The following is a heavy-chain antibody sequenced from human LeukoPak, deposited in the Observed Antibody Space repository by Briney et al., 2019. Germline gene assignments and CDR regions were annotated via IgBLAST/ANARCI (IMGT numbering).Heavy chain of an antibody. CDR1: GGSISSYY. V-gene: IGHV3-66*01. CDR2: IYSGGST. Sequence: ETLSLTCTVSGGSISSYYWSWVRQAPGKGLEWVSVIYSGGSTYYADSVKGRFTISRDNSKNTLYLQMNSLRAEDTAVYYCASNDFWSGYYNYYYYGMDVWGQGTTVTVSS. CDR3: ASNDFWSGYYNYYYYGMDV. D-gene: IGHD3-3*01. J-gene: IGHJ6*02.